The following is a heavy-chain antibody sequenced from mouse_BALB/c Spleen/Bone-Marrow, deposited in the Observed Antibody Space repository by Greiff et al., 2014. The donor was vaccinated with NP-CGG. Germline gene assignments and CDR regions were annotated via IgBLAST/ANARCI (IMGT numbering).Heavy chain of an antibody. CDR1: GFNIKDTY. V-gene: IGHV14-3*02. Sequence: EVHLVESGAELVKPGASVKLSCTASGFNIKDTYMNWVKQRPEQGLEWIGRIEPANGNTKYDPKFQGKATITTDTSSNTAYLQLSSLTSEDTAVYYCASGKGIYLGFAYWGQGTLVTVSA. CDR2: IEPANGNT. CDR3: ASGKGIYLGFAY. J-gene: IGHJ3*01. D-gene: IGHD2-1*01.